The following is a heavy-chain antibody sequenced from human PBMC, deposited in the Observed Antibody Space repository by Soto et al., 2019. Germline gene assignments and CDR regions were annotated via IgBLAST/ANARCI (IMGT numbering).Heavy chain of an antibody. CDR3: ARDRGGIAVAAPIDY. D-gene: IGHD6-19*01. J-gene: IGHJ4*02. CDR2: IKQDGSEK. Sequence: LRLSCAASGFTVSSYWMSWVRQAPGKGLEWVANIKQDGSEKYYVDSVKGRFTISRDNAKNSLYLQMNSLRAEATAVYYCARDRGGIAVAAPIDYWGQRTLVTVSS. V-gene: IGHV3-7*01. CDR1: GFTVSSYW.